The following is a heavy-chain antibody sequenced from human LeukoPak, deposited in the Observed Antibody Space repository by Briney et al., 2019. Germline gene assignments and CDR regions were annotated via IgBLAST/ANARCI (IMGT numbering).Heavy chain of an antibody. V-gene: IGHV3-30*02. CDR2: IRYDGSNK. D-gene: IGHD3-10*01. Sequence: GGSLRLSCAASGFTFSDYWMTWVRQAPGKGLEWVAFIRYDGSNKYYADSVKGRFTISRDNSKNTLYLQMNSLRAEDTAVYYCAKDKWFGEPVDYWGQGTLVTVSS. CDR1: GFTFSDYW. CDR3: AKDKWFGEPVDY. J-gene: IGHJ4*02.